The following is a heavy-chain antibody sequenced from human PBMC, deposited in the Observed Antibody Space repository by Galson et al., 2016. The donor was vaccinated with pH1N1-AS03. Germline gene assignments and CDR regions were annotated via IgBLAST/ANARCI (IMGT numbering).Heavy chain of an antibody. CDR3: ANDFNYDFWSGYSFY. D-gene: IGHD3/OR15-3a*01. Sequence: SQRLSCAASGFTISDFGMLWVRQAPGQGLEWVAIISFDGTNKYYADSVKGRFSISRDNSKNTLFLQMSALRAEDTAAYYCANDFNYDFWSGYSFYWGQGALVTVSS. CDR2: ISFDGTNK. J-gene: IGHJ4*02. CDR1: GFTISDFG. V-gene: IGHV3-30*18.